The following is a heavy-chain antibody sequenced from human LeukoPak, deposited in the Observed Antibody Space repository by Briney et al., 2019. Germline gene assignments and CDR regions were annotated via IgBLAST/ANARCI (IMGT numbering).Heavy chain of an antibody. J-gene: IGHJ6*03. D-gene: IGHD3-22*01. V-gene: IGHV4-61*05. CDR2: IYYSGST. CDR1: GGSISRTSYY. Sequence: SETLSLTCTVSGGSISRTSYYWGGIRQPPGKGLEWIGYIYYSGSTNYNRSLKSRVTISVDTSKNQFSLKLSSVTAADTAVYYCARVFRARDSSGSGSRYYYYYYYMDVWGKGTTVTVSS. CDR3: ARVFRARDSSGSGSRYYYYYYYMDV.